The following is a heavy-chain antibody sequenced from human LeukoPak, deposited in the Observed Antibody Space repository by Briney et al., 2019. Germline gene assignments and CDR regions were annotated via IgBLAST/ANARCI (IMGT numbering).Heavy chain of an antibody. CDR2: IRYTGST. CDR1: GGSINSYY. CDR3: ARGGYYGSGNDFRFDP. V-gene: IGHV4-59*01. Sequence: SETLSLTCTVSGGSINSYYWSWIRQPPGKGLEGIGYIRYTGSTNYNPSLKSRVTISVDTSKSQFSLKLSSVTAADTAIYYCARGGYYGSGNDFRFDPWGQGTLVTVSS. J-gene: IGHJ5*02. D-gene: IGHD3-10*01.